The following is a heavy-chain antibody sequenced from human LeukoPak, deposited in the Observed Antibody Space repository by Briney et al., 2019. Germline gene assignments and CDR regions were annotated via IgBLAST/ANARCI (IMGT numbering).Heavy chain of an antibody. J-gene: IGHJ4*02. V-gene: IGHV1-2*02. Sequence: SSVKVSCKASGYTFTGYSMHWVRQAPAQRREGMGWINPKNGGTNYVKKFQGRVTMTRNKSISAAYMVLRRLRSDDKAVYYCVRDHYVWGNYVLDDYWGQGTLVTVSS. CDR2: INPKNGGT. CDR1: GYTFTGYS. D-gene: IGHD3-16*01. CDR3: VRDHYVWGNYVLDDY.